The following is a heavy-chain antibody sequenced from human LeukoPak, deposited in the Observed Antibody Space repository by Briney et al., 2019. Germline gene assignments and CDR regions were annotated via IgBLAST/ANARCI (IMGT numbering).Heavy chain of an antibody. J-gene: IGHJ6*02. CDR3: ARIAYPASYGMDV. D-gene: IGHD3-16*01. V-gene: IGHV1-69*02. CDR2: IIPILGIA. Sequence: GRIIPILGIANYAQKFQGRVTITADKSTSTAYMELSSLRSEDTAVYYCARIAYPASYGMDVWGQGTTVAVSS.